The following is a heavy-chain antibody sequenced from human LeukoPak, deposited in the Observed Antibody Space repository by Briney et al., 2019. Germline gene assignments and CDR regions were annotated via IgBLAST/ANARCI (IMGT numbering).Heavy chain of an antibody. CDR3: ARSYYYDSSGYLTDY. V-gene: IGHV4-59*01. CDR1: GGSISSYY. CDR2: IYYSGST. J-gene: IGHJ4*02. Sequence: PSETLSLTCTVSGGSISSYYWSWIRQPPGKGLEWIGYIYYSGSTNYNPSLKSRVTISVDTSKNQFSLKLSSVTAADTAVYCCARSYYYDSSGYLTDYWGQGTLVTVSS. D-gene: IGHD3-22*01.